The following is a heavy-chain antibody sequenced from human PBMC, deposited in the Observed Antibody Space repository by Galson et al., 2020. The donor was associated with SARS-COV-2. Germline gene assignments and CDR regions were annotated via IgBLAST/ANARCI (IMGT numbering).Heavy chain of an antibody. CDR2: IYTSGST. CDR3: ARVDGYGDYLDDFER. CDR1: GGSISSGSYY. D-gene: IGHD4-17*01. Sequence: SETLSLTCTVSGGSISSGSYYWSWIRQPAGKGLEWIGRIYTSGSTNYNPSLKCRVTISVDTSKNQFSLKMSSVTAADTAGYYCARVDGYGDYLDDFERWGEGVMVTVCS. J-gene: IGHJ3*02. V-gene: IGHV4-61*02.